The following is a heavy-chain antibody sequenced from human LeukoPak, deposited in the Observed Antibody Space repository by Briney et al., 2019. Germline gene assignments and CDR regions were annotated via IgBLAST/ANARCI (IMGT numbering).Heavy chain of an antibody. Sequence: GGSQRPSCAASGFIFGNYWVQWVRQARGEGGVCAPLNNGDGKSKSYADSVNGRSTTSRSNAKNPLYLQMNSLRAEDTAVYYCARVRYSDGYDWWGQGTLVTVSS. V-gene: IGHV3-74*01. CDR2: NNGDGKSK. CDR3: ARVRYSDGYDW. J-gene: IGHJ4*02. CDR1: GFIFGNYW. D-gene: IGHD5-18*01.